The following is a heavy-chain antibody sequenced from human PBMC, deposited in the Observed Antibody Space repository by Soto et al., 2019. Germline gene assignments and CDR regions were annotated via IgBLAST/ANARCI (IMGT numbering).Heavy chain of an antibody. J-gene: IGHJ6*02. D-gene: IGHD2-2*01. V-gene: IGHV1-8*01. CDR1: GYNFTSYD. CDR3: ARDRAVLVPAALNDYYYYGMDV. Sequence: QVQLVQSGAEVKKPGASVKVSCKASGYNFTSYDINWVRKATGQGFEWMGWMNPNSGNTGYAQKFQGRVTMTRNTSISTAYMELSSLRSEDTAVYYCARDRAVLVPAALNDYYYYGMDVWGQGTTVTVSS. CDR2: MNPNSGNT.